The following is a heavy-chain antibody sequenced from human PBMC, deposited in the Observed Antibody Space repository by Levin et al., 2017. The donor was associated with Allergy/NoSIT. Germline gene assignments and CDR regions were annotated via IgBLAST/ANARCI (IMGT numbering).Heavy chain of an antibody. CDR2: ISYDGSNK. CDR1: GFTFSSYT. D-gene: IGHD3-22*01. CDR3: ARGSMYTYDSSGYADY. J-gene: IGHJ4*02. V-gene: IGHV3-30*04. Sequence: PGGSLRLSCAASGFTFSSYTMHWVRQAPGKGLEWVAVISYDGSNKYYADSVRGRFTISRDNSKNTLYLQTNSLTAEDAAVYYCARGSMYTYDSSGYADYWGQGTLVTVSS.